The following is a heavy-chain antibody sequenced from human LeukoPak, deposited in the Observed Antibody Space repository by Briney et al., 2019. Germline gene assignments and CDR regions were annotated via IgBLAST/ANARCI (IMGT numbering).Heavy chain of an antibody. CDR2: IYWDDDK. CDR3: AHSNRYYDILTGLYGMDV. J-gene: IGHJ6*02. D-gene: IGHD3-9*01. CDR1: GFSLSTSGVG. Sequence: SGPTLVKPTQTLTLTCTFSGFSLSTSGVGVGWIRQPPGKALEWLALIYWDDDKRYSPSLKSRLTITKDTSKNQVVLTMTNMDPVDTATYYCAHSNRYYDILTGLYGMDVWGQGTTVTVSS. V-gene: IGHV2-5*02.